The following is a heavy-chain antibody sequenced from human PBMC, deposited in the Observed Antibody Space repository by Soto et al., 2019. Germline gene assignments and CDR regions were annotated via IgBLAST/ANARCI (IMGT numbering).Heavy chain of an antibody. V-gene: IGHV4-31*03. CDR2: IYYSGST. D-gene: IGHD3-3*01. Sequence: QVQLQESGPGLVKPSQTLSLTCTVSGGSISSGGYYWSWIRQHPGKGLEWIGYIYYSGSTYYNPSLKSRVTRAVDTSKNQFALKLSSVTAADTAVYYCARGVTIFGVVTSDNWFDPWGQGTLVTVSS. J-gene: IGHJ5*02. CDR1: GGSISSGGYY. CDR3: ARGVTIFGVVTSDNWFDP.